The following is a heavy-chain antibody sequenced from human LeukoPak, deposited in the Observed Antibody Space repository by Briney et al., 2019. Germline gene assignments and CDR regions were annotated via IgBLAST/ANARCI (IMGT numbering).Heavy chain of an antibody. CDR3: AHRRSLAVAGTKGFDY. CDR1: GFSLSTSGVG. CDR2: IHWNDDK. D-gene: IGHD6-19*01. J-gene: IGHJ4*02. Sequence: SGPTLVKPTQTLTLTCTFSGFSLSTSGVGVGWIRQPPGKALEWLALIHWNDDKRYTPSLKSRLTITKDTSKNQVVLTMTNMDPVDTATYYCAHRRSLAVAGTKGFDYWGQGTLVTVSS. V-gene: IGHV2-5*01.